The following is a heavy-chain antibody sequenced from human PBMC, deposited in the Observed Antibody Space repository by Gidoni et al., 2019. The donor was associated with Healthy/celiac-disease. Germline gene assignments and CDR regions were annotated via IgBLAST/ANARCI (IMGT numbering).Heavy chain of an antibody. CDR3: ARDPSTVYYYYYGMDV. D-gene: IGHD4-17*01. CDR2: ISYGGSNK. Sequence: QVQLVESGGGVVQPRRSLSLSCAASGFTFSSDAMHWVRQATGKGLEGVAVISYGGSNKYYADSVKGRFTISRDNSKNTLYLQMNSMRAEDTAVYYCARDPSTVYYYYYGMDVWGQVTTVTVSS. V-gene: IGHV3-30-3*01. J-gene: IGHJ6*02. CDR1: GFTFSSDA.